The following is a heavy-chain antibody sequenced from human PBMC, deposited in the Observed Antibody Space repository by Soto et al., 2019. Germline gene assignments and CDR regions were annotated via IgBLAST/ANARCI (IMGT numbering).Heavy chain of an antibody. CDR2: IIPISETT. V-gene: IGHV1-69*06. CDR3: ARALLSHSYDSGGYDSYFHAMDV. CDR1: GGTFSSLN. D-gene: IGHD3-22*01. Sequence: ASVKVSCKASGGTFSSLNINWVRQAPGQGLEWMGGIIPISETTNYAQIFQGRVSIVADKSTSTAYMELSRLRSEDTAVYYCARALLSHSYDSGGYDSYFHAMDVWGQGTPVTVSS. J-gene: IGHJ6*02.